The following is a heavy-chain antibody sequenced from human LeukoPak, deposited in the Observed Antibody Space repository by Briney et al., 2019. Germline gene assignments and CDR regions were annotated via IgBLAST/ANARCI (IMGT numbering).Heavy chain of an antibody. J-gene: IGHJ4*02. V-gene: IGHV4-4*02. D-gene: IGHD6-19*01. CDR1: GGSMTISNW. Sequence: PSETLSLTCAVSGGSMTISNWWSWVRQPPGKGLEWIGEIYHSGSTNYNPSLKSRVTISVDKSKNQFSLKVRSVTAADTAVYYCARWYSSGWAFDYWGQGTLVAVSS. CDR2: IYHSGST. CDR3: ARWYSSGWAFDY.